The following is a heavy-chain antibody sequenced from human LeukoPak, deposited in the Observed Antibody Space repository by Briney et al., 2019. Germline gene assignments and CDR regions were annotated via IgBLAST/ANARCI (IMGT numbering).Heavy chain of an antibody. J-gene: IGHJ1*01. V-gene: IGHV3-21*01. CDR2: ISSSSSYI. D-gene: IGHD2-15*01. CDR1: GFTFSSYS. CDR3: ARYCSGGSCYSGYFQH. Sequence: GGSLRLSCAASGFTFSSYSMNWVRQAPGKGLEWVSSISSSSSYIYYADSVKGRFTISRDNAKNSLHPQMNSLRAEDTAVYYCARYCSGGSCYSGYFQHWGQGTLVTVSS.